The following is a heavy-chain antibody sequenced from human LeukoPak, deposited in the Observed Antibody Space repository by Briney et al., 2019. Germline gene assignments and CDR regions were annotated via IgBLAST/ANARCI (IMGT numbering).Heavy chain of an antibody. J-gene: IGHJ4*02. CDR3: AILGYCSGGSCYHAIYFDY. Sequence: GGSLRLSCAASGVTFSDYAMSWVRQAPGKGLEWVSDISGRGDSTYYADSVKGRFTISRDNSKNTVYLQMNSLRAEDTAVYYCAILGYCSGGSCYHAIYFDYWGQGTLVTVSS. CDR1: GVTFSDYA. D-gene: IGHD2-15*01. CDR2: ISGRGDST. V-gene: IGHV3-23*01.